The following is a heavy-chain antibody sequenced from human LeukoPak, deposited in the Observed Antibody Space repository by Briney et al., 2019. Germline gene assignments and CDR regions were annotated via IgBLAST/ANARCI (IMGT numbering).Heavy chain of an antibody. D-gene: IGHD3-22*01. CDR1: GFTFDDYA. V-gene: IGHV3-9*01. J-gene: IGHJ3*02. CDR3: AKDKGRNYYDSSGYDAFDI. CDR2: ISWNTGSI. Sequence: PGGSLRLSCAASGFTFDDYAMHWVRQAPGKGLEWVSGISWNTGSIGYADSVKGRFTISRDNAKNSLYLQMNSLRAEDTALYYCAKDKGRNYYDSSGYDAFDIWGQGTIVTVSS.